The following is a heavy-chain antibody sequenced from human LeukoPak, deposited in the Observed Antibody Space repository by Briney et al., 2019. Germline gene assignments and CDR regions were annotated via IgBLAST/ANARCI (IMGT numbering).Heavy chain of an antibody. Sequence: ASVKVSCKASGYTFTGYYVHWVRQAPGQGLEWMGWINPNSGGTNYAQKFQGRVTMTRDTSISTAYMELSRLRSDDTAVYYCARDLRGYSYGFINYWGQGTLVTVSS. CDR3: ARDLRGYSYGFINY. D-gene: IGHD5-18*01. CDR2: INPNSGGT. J-gene: IGHJ4*02. V-gene: IGHV1-2*02. CDR1: GYTFTGYY.